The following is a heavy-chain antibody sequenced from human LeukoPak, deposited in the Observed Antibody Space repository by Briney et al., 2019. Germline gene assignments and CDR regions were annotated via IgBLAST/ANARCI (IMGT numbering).Heavy chain of an antibody. J-gene: IGHJ6*02. CDR2: IKSKTDGGTT. D-gene: IGHD2-15*01. V-gene: IGHV3-15*01. CDR3: TTEGYCSGGSCYSFYYYYGMDV. CDR1: GFTFSNAW. Sequence: GGSLRLSCAASGFTFSNAWMSWVSQAPGKGLEWVGRIKSKTDGGTTDYAAPVKGRFTISRDDSKNTPYLQMNSLKTEDTAVYYCTTEGYCSGGSCYSFYYYYGMDVWGQGTTVTVSS.